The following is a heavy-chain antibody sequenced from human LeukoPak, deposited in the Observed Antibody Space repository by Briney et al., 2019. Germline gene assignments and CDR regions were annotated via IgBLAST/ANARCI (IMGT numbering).Heavy chain of an antibody. CDR3: ARSKGVHAFDI. V-gene: IGHV3-9*01. Sequence: GGSLRLSCAASGFTFDDYAMHWVRQAPGKGLEWVSGISWNSGSIGYADSVKGRFTISRDNSKNTLYLQMNSLRAEDTAVYYCARSKGVHAFDIWGQGTMVTVSS. D-gene: IGHD2-8*01. CDR1: GFTFDDYA. J-gene: IGHJ3*02. CDR2: ISWNSGSI.